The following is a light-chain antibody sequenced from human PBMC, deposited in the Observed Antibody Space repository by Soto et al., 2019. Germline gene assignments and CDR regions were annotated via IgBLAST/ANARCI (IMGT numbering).Light chain of an antibody. J-gene: IGKJ1*01. CDR1: QRVIINY. Sequence: ENVLTQSPGTLSLSPGEGASLSCRASQRVIINYFGWYQQKEGQPPRLIMYATSRRATGIPDRFSGSGSETDFALTISRVEPEDSAIYYCQQYDASPWTFGQGTKLEIK. CDR3: QQYDASPWT. CDR2: ATS. V-gene: IGKV3-20*01.